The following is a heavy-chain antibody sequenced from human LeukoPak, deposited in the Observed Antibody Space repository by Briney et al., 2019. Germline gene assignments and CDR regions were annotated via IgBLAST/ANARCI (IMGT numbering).Heavy chain of an antibody. CDR2: IYDSGST. J-gene: IGHJ4*02. V-gene: IGHV4-39*01. CDR3: ASLSVASYYYDGSGYLDY. CDR1: GGSISSSSYY. D-gene: IGHD3-22*01. Sequence: SETLSLTCTVSGGSISSSSYYWGWIRQPPGKGLEWIGSIYDSGSTYYNPSLKSRVTISVDTSKNQFSLKLSSVTAADTALYYCASLSVASYYYDGSGYLDYWGQGTLVTVSS.